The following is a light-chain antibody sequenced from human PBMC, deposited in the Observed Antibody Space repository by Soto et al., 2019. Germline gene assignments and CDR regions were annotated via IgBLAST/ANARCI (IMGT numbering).Light chain of an antibody. Sequence: EIVLIQSPATLSLSPGERATLSCRASQSVGSYLAWYQHKPGQAPRLLISDASNRATGIPARFSGSGSETDFTLIISRLEPEDFAVYYCQQYGNSPHTFGQGTKVEIK. V-gene: IGKV3-11*01. CDR2: DAS. CDR1: QSVGSY. CDR3: QQYGNSPHT. J-gene: IGKJ2*01.